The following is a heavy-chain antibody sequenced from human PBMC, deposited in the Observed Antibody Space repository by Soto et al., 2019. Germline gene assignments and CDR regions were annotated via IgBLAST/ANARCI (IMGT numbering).Heavy chain of an antibody. Sequence: PGGSLRLSCTASGFSFSSYAMSWVRQAPGGGLEWVSFVGGGGGTTFSADSVKGRFTISRDNSKNTVYLQMSSLRPEDTAIYYCTKSQGPVGTVTRHQVHYSSFYFDLWGQGTQVTVSS. CDR2: VGGGGGTT. D-gene: IGHD3-3*02. CDR3: TKSQGPVGTVTRHQVHYSSFYFDL. J-gene: IGHJ4*02. V-gene: IGHV3-23*01. CDR1: GFSFSSYA.